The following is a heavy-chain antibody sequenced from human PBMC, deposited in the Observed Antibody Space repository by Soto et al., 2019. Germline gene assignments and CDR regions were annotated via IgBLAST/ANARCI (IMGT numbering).Heavy chain of an antibody. CDR2: ISYDGSNK. CDR1: GFTFISDA. CDR3: AKDTRYCISTSCPIDYYYGMDV. J-gene: IGHJ6*02. D-gene: IGHD2-2*01. Sequence: GGSLRLSCAASGFTFISDAMHWVRQAAGKGLEGVAVISYDGSNKYYAGSVKGRFTISRDNSKNTLYLQMNSLRAEDTAVYYCAKDTRYCISTSCPIDYYYGMDVWGQGT. V-gene: IGHV3-30*18.